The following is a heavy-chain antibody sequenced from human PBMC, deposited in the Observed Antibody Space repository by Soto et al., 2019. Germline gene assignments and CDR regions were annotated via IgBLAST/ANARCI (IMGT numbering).Heavy chain of an antibody. J-gene: IGHJ6*03. CDR1: GYTFTSYA. CDR3: ARGTIFGLVIGYYMDV. CDR2: INAGNGNT. V-gene: IGHV1-3*01. D-gene: IGHD3-3*01. Sequence: QVQLVQSGAEVKKPGASVKVSCKASGYTFTSYAMHWVRQAPGQRLEWMGWINAGNGNTKYSQKFQGRVTITRDTSTSTAYMELSSLRSEDTAVYYCARGTIFGLVIGYYMDVWGKGTTVTVSS.